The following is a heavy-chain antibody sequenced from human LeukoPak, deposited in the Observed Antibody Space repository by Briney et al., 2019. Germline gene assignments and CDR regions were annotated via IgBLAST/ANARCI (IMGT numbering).Heavy chain of an antibody. D-gene: IGHD3-10*01. CDR1: GFNVAAYA. CDR2: ISGDSDNR. J-gene: IGHJ4*02. V-gene: IGHV3-43*02. Sequence: PGGSLRLSCAASGFNVAAYAMYWVRQLPGKSLEWVSLISGDSDNRYFAASVKGRFTISRDNSKNSLYLQMNSLTTEDTALYYCAIAYESGSFYRAFAYWGQGALVTVSS. CDR3: AIAYESGSFYRAFAY.